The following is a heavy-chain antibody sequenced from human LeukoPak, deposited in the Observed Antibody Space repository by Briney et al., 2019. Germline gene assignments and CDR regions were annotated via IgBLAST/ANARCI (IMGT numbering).Heavy chain of an antibody. J-gene: IGHJ4*02. V-gene: IGHV3-21*01. CDR3: ANGHCSGGSCYFRY. CDR2: ISSSSSYI. D-gene: IGHD2-15*01. Sequence: PGGSLRLSCAASGFTFSSYSMNWVRQAPGKGLEWASSISSSSSYIYYADSVKGRFTISRDNAKNSLYLQMNSLRAEDTAVYYCANGHCSGGSCYFRYWGQGTLVTVSS. CDR1: GFTFSSYS.